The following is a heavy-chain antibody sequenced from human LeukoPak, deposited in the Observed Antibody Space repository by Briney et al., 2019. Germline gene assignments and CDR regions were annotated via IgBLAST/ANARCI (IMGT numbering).Heavy chain of an antibody. D-gene: IGHD3-10*01. Sequence: SETLSLTCAVYGGSFSGYYWSWIRQPPGKGLEWIGEINHSGSTNYNPSLKSRVTISVDTSKNQFSLKLSSVTAADTAVYYCAYGSGSDWFDPWGQGTLVTVSS. CDR2: INHSGST. J-gene: IGHJ5*02. CDR3: AYGSGSDWFDP. V-gene: IGHV4-34*01. CDR1: GGSFSGYY.